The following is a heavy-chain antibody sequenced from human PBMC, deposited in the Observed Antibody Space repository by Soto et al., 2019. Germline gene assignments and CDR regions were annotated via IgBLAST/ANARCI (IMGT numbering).Heavy chain of an antibody. J-gene: IGHJ5*02. V-gene: IGHV1-69*08. Sequence: QVQLVQSGAEVKKPGSSVKVSCKASGGTFSSYTISWVRQAPGQGLEWMGRIIPILGIANYAQKFQGRVTITADKSTSTAYMELSSLRSADTAVYYCARDCSSTSCYAYPWGQGTMVTVSS. CDR1: GGTFSSYT. CDR2: IIPILGIA. D-gene: IGHD2-2*01. CDR3: ARDCSSTSCYAYP.